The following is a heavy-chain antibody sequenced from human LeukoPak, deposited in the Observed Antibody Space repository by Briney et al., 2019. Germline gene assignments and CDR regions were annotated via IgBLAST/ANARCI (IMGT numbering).Heavy chain of an antibody. Sequence: PGGSLRLSCAASGFTFSSYEMNWVRQAPGKGLEWVSYISSSGSTIYYADSVKGRFTISRDNSKNTLYLQMNSLRAEDTAVYYCAKAADPYSSSPQPDYWGQGTLVTVSS. J-gene: IGHJ4*02. V-gene: IGHV3-48*03. CDR3: AKAADPYSSSPQPDY. CDR2: ISSSGSTI. CDR1: GFTFSSYE. D-gene: IGHD6-6*01.